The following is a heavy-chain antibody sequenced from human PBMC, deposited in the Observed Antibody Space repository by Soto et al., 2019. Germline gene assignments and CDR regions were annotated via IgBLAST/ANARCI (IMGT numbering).Heavy chain of an antibody. CDR3: ARRHGLDIEADY. V-gene: IGHV4-39*01. D-gene: IGHD3-9*01. CDR1: GGSISSSTYY. CDR2: FFIGGNT. J-gene: IGHJ4*02. Sequence: SETLSLTCTVSGGSISSSTYYWGWMRQPPGKGLERIASFFIGGNTYYNPSIKSRVTISVDTSKNQFSLKLSSVTAADTAVYLCARRHGLDIEADYWGQG.